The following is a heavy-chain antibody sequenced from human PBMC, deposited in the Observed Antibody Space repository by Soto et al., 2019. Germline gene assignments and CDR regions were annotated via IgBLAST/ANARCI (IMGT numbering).Heavy chain of an antibody. Sequence: GGSLRLSCAASGFTVSSNYLTWVRQAPGEGLKWVSVLYPNGRAFYADSVKGRFTISTDNSQNSVYLLMNTLRAEDTAIYYCARGLGREYQDNRNYFHLDYWGQGTLVTVLL. J-gene: IGHJ4*02. CDR1: GFTVSSNY. CDR2: LYPNGRA. D-gene: IGHD1-20*01. CDR3: ARGLGREYQDNRNYFHLDY. V-gene: IGHV3-53*01.